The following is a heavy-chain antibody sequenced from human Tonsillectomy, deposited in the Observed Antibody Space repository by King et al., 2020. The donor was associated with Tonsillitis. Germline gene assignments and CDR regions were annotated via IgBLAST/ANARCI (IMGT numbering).Heavy chain of an antibody. CDR3: ARNGYGGGGSCYSG. CDR1: GYSFTSYW. V-gene: IGHV5-10-1*03. D-gene: IGHD2-15*01. CDR2: IDPFGSYT. J-gene: IGHJ4*02. Sequence: VQLVESGAEVKKPGESLSISCKCSGYSFTSYWITWVRQMPGRGLEWMGKIDPFGSYTNYTPSFQGHVTISADTSISTAYLQWSSLKASDTAMYYCARNGYGGGGSCYSGWGQGTLVTVSS.